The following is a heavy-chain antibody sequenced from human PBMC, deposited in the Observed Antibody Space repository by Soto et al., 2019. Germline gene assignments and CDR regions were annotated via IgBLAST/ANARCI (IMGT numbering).Heavy chain of an antibody. J-gene: IGHJ3*02. Sequence: GASVKVSCKASGYTFIDYYMHWVRQAPGQGLEWMGWINPNSGDTSYAQKFQGWLTVTRDTSISTAYMELSRLRSDDTAVYYCARRSIGATGAAFDIWGQGTMVTVSS. D-gene: IGHD1-26*01. CDR1: GYTFIDYY. CDR3: ARRSIGATGAAFDI. CDR2: INPNSGDT. V-gene: IGHV1-2*04.